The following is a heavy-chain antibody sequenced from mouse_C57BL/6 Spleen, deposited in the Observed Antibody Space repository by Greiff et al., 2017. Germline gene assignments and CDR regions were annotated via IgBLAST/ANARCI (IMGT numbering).Heavy chain of an antibody. CDR1: GYTFTDYY. CDR2: INPNNGGT. Sequence: EVKLQQSGPELVKPGASVKISCKASGYTFTDYYMNWVKQSHGKSLEWIGDINPNNGGTSYNQKFKGKATLTVDKSSSTAYMELRSLTSEDSAVYYCARHYYGSPWYFDVWGTGTTVTVSS. V-gene: IGHV1-26*01. J-gene: IGHJ1*03. D-gene: IGHD1-1*01. CDR3: ARHYYGSPWYFDV.